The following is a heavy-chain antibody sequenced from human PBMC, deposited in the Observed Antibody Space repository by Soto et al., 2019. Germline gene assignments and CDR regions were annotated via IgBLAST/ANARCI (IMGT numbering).Heavy chain of an antibody. CDR1: GFTFSSYA. J-gene: IGHJ4*02. CDR3: AKGGLGYCTNGVCYTPIFDY. V-gene: IGHV3-23*01. D-gene: IGHD2-8*01. CDR2: ISGSGGST. Sequence: SLRLSCAASGFTFSSYAMSWVRQAPGKGLEWVSAISGSGGSTYYADSVKGRFTISRDNSKNTLYLQMNSLRAEDTAVYYCAKGGLGYCTNGVCYTPIFDYWGQGTLVTVSS.